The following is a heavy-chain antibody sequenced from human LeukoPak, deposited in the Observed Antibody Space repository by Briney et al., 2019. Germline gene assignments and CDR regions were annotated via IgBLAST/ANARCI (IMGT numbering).Heavy chain of an antibody. CDR1: GGSISGYY. D-gene: IGHD3-22*01. CDR2: LFYGGTT. V-gene: IGHV4-59*01. Sequence: PSETLSLTCTVAGGSISGYYWSWIRQPAGKGLEYIGFLFYGGTTKYSPSLKSRATISVDTSKSQFSLTLTSVTAADTALYYCARGRYYYDSSGYYYDNWFDPWGQGTLVTVSS. CDR3: ARGRYYYDSSGYYYDNWFDP. J-gene: IGHJ5*02.